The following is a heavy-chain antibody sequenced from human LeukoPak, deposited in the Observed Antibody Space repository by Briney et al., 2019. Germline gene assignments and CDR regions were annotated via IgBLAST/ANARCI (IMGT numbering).Heavy chain of an antibody. D-gene: IGHD6-13*01. CDR3: ARGPARAAAGMFY. Sequence: SVNVSCKASGGTFSSYAISWVRQAPGQGLEWMGRIIPILGIANYAQKFQGRVTITADKSTSTAYMELSSLRSEDTAVYYCARGPARAAAGMFYWGQGTLVTVSS. CDR2: IIPILGIA. V-gene: IGHV1-69*04. J-gene: IGHJ4*02. CDR1: GGTFSSYA.